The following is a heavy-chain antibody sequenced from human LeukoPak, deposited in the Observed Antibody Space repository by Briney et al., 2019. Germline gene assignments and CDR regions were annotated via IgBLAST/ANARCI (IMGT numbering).Heavy chain of an antibody. CDR1: GYTFTSYD. Sequence: ASVKVSRKASGYTFTSYDINWVRQATGQGLAWMGWMNPNSGNTGYAQKFQGRVTMTRNTSISTAYMELSSLRSEDTAVYYCARALQPHYYYYYMDVWGKGTTVTVSS. CDR3: ARALQPHYYYYYMDV. J-gene: IGHJ6*03. V-gene: IGHV1-8*01. CDR2: MNPNSGNT. D-gene: IGHD4-11*01.